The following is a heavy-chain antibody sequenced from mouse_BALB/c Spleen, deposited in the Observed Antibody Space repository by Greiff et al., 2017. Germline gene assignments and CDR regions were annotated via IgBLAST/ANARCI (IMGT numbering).Heavy chain of an antibody. CDR2: ISSGGSYT. Sequence: EVQGVESGGDLVKPGGSLKLSCAASGFTFSSYGMSWVRQTPDKRLEWVATISSGGSYTYYPDSVKGRFTISRDNAKNTLYLQMSSLKSEDTAMYYCARFYDGYDYAMDYWGQGTSVTVSS. J-gene: IGHJ4*01. V-gene: IGHV5-6*01. D-gene: IGHD2-3*01. CDR3: ARFYDGYDYAMDY. CDR1: GFTFSSYG.